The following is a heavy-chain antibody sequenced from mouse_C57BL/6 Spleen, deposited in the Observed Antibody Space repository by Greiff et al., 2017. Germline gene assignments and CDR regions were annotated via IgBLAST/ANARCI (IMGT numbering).Heavy chain of an antibody. CDR3: VRPYYDYDWFAY. J-gene: IGHJ3*01. CDR1: GFSFNTYA. CDR2: IRSKSNNYAT. Sequence: DVMLVESGGGLVQPKGSLKLSCAASGFSFNTYAMNWVRQAPGKGLEWVARIRSKSNNYATYYADSVKDRFTISRDDSESMLYLQMNNLKTEDTAMYYCVRPYYDYDWFAYWGQGTLVTVSA. D-gene: IGHD2-4*01. V-gene: IGHV10-1*01.